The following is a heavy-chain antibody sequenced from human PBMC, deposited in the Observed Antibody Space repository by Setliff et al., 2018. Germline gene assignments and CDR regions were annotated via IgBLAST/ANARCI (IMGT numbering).Heavy chain of an antibody. CDR3: AGDVFDFRTGQAGP. CDR2: IDKSGDRT. Sequence: GGSLRLSCAASGFSFSSYEMNWVRQAPGKGLEWVSYIDKSGDRTEYADSVKGRFTISRDNAKNSLYLQMNSLRVEDTAVYYCAGDVFDFRTGQAGPWGQGTLVTVSS. CDR1: GFSFSSYE. V-gene: IGHV3-48*03. D-gene: IGHD3-3*01. J-gene: IGHJ5*02.